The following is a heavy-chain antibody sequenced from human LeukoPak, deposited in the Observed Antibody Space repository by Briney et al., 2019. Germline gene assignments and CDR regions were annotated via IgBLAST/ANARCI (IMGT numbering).Heavy chain of an antibody. CDR2: IYYSGST. CDR3: ARTYSSSLHEGYYFDY. J-gene: IGHJ4*02. V-gene: IGHV4-39*01. Sequence: PETLSLTCTVSGGSISSSSYYWGWVRQPPGKGLEWIGSIYYSGSTYYNPSLKSRVTISVDTSKNQFSLNLRSVTAADTAVYHCARTYSSSLHEGYYFDYWGQGTLVTVSS. CDR1: GGSISSSSYY. D-gene: IGHD6-6*01.